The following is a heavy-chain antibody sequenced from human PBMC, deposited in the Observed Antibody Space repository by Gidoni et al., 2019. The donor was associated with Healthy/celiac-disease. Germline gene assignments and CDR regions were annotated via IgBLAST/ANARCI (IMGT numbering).Heavy chain of an antibody. Sequence: QVTLRESGPALVKPTQTLTLTCTFPGLQLSTSGMCVSWIRQPPGKALEWLALIDWDDDKYYSTSLKTRLTISKDTSKNQVVLTMTNMDPVDTATYYCARTFLTYDFWGKPTDNWFDPWGQGTLVTVSS. D-gene: IGHD3-3*01. CDR2: IDWDDDK. J-gene: IGHJ5*02. CDR3: ARTFLTYDFWGKPTDNWFDP. CDR1: GLQLSTSGMC. V-gene: IGHV2-70*01.